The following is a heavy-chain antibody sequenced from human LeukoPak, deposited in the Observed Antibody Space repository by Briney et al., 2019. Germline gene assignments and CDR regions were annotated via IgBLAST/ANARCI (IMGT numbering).Heavy chain of an antibody. CDR3: GKTTTSPGTSYGLDY. D-gene: IGHD4-17*01. J-gene: IGHJ4*02. CDR2: IYSGGST. V-gene: IGHV3-66*01. Sequence: GGSLRLSCAASGFTVSSNYMSWVRQAPGKGLDLVSVIYSGGSTYYADSVKGRFTISRANSKNTLYLQMNSLRAEDTAVYYCGKTTTSPGTSYGLDYWGQGTLATVSS. CDR1: GFTVSSNY.